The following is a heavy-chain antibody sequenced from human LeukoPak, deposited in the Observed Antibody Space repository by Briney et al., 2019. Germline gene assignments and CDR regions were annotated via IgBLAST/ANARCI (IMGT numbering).Heavy chain of an antibody. V-gene: IGHV3-23*01. D-gene: IGHD5-18*01. Sequence: GGSLRLSCAASGFTLSSYAMSWVRQAPGKGLEWVSAISGSGGSTYYADSVKGRFTISRDSSKNTLYLQMNSLRAEDTAVYHCAKGSDTAMGLYFDYWGQGTLVTVSS. CDR2: ISGSGGST. CDR1: GFTLSSYA. J-gene: IGHJ4*02. CDR3: AKGSDTAMGLYFDY.